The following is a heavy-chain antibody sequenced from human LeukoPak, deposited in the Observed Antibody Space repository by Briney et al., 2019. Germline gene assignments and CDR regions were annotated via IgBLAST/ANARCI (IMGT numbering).Heavy chain of an antibody. Sequence: ASVKVSCNASGYTFTSYYMHWVRQAPGQGLEWMGIINPIVGITSYAQKFQGRVTMTRDMSTSTVYMELSSLRSEDTAVYYCARDVGVWLQKNYCDCWRQGTLVSGCS. J-gene: IGHJ4*02. V-gene: IGHV1-46*01. CDR2: INPIVGIT. CDR3: ARDVGVWLQKNYCDC. D-gene: IGHD5-24*01. CDR1: GYTFTSYY.